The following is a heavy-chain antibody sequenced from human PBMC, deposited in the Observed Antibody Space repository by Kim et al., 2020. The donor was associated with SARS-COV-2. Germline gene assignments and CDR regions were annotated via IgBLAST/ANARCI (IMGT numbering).Heavy chain of an antibody. CDR3: ARQQLDNWFDP. V-gene: IGHV4-39*01. D-gene: IGHD6-13*01. CDR1: GGSISSSSYY. J-gene: IGHJ5*02. CDR2: IYYSGST. Sequence: SETLSRTCTVSGGSISSSSYYWGWIRQPPGKGLEWIGSIYYSGSTYYNPSLKSRVTISVDTSKNQFSLKLSSVTAADTAVYYCARQQLDNWFDPWGQGTL.